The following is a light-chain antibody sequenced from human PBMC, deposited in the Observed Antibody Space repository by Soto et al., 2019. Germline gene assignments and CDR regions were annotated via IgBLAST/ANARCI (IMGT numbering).Light chain of an antibody. CDR3: QQYNNWWT. CDR2: GAS. V-gene: IGKV3-15*01. Sequence: EIVMTQSPATLSVSPGERATLSCRASQSLSSNLAWYQQKPGQAPRLLTYGASTRATGVPARFSGSGSGTEFTLTISSLQSEDFAVYYCQQYNNWWTFGQGTKVEI. J-gene: IGKJ1*01. CDR1: QSLSSN.